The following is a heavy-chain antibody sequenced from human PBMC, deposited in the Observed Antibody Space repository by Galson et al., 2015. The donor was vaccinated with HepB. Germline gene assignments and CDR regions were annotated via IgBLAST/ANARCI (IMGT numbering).Heavy chain of an antibody. V-gene: IGHV3-53*01. Sequence: SLRLSCAASGFTVSSNYMSWVRQAPGKGLEWVSVIYSGGSTYYADSVKGRFTISRDNSKNTLYLQMNSLRAEDTAVYYCASGIVADLLYFDYWGQGTLVTVSS. D-gene: IGHD5-12*01. CDR3: ASGIVADLLYFDY. CDR2: IYSGGST. CDR1: GFTVSSNY. J-gene: IGHJ4*02.